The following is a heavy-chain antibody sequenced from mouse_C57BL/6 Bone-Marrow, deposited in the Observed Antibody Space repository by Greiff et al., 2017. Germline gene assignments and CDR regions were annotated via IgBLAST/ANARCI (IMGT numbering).Heavy chain of an antibody. J-gene: IGHJ2*01. CDR1: GFTFSSYG. Sequence: EVQLQESGGDLVKPGGSLKLSCAASGFTFSSYGMSWVRQTPDKRLEWVATISSGGSYTYSPDSVKGRFTISRDNAKNTLYLQMSSLKSEDTAMYYFARRPFASFDYWGQGTTLTVSS. V-gene: IGHV5-6*01. CDR3: ARRPFASFDY. CDR2: ISSGGSYT.